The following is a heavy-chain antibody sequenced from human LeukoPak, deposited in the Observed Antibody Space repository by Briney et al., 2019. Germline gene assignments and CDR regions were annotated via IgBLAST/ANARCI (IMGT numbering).Heavy chain of an antibody. Sequence: ASVKVSCKASGYTFTGYYIHWVRQGPGQGPEWMGWINPNTGDTNYAQKFQGRVTMTRDTSINTAYMDLSTLRSDDTAVYYCASDYGGNSGAFDIWGQGTMVTVSS. CDR1: GYTFTGYY. D-gene: IGHD4-23*01. CDR3: ASDYGGNSGAFDI. J-gene: IGHJ3*02. V-gene: IGHV1-2*02. CDR2: INPNTGDT.